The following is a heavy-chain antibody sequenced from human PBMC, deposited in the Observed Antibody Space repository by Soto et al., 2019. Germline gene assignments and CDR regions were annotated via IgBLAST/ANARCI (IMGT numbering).Heavy chain of an antibody. J-gene: IGHJ4*02. CDR1: GGTFSSYA. CDR2: IIPILGIA. V-gene: IGHV1-69*10. CDR3: AIGSYGIHSSGWLSCDY. Sequence: ASVKVSCKASGGTFSSYAISWVRQAPGQGLEWMGGIIPILGIANYAQKFQGRVTITADKSTSTAYMELSSLRSEDTAVYYCAIGSYGIHSSGWLSCDYWGQGTLVTVSS. D-gene: IGHD6-19*01.